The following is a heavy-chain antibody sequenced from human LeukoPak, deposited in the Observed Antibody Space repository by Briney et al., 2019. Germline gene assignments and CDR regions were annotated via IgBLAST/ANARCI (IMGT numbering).Heavy chain of an antibody. J-gene: IGHJ4*02. CDR1: GFTFSSYA. D-gene: IGHD6-19*01. Sequence: SGGSLRLSCAASGFTFSSYAMSWVRQAPGKGLEWVSAISSSGGSTYYADSGKGRFTISRDNSKNTLYLQMNSLRAEDTAVYYCARGSIAVAGASDYWGQGTLVTVSS. CDR3: ARGSIAVAGASDY. CDR2: ISSSGGST. V-gene: IGHV3-23*01.